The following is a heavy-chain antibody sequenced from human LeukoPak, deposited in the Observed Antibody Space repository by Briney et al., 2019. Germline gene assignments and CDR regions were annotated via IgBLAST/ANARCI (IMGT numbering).Heavy chain of an antibody. CDR1: GFSLSSYA. CDR3: AKEGNVGGYDY. D-gene: IGHD5-12*01. CDR2: ISGSGGST. Sequence: GGSLRLSCAASGFSLSSYAMSWVRQAPGKGLEWVSGISGSGGSTYYADSVKGRFTISRDNSKNTLYLQMNSLRAEDTAVYYCAKEGNVGGYDYWGQGTLVTVSS. J-gene: IGHJ4*02. V-gene: IGHV3-23*01.